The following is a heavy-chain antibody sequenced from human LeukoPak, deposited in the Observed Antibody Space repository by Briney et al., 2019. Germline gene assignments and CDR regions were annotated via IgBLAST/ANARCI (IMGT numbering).Heavy chain of an antibody. CDR2: ISSSSSYI. V-gene: IGHV3-21*01. CDR3: AGAGVTMVRGVDY. CDR1: GFTFSSYS. D-gene: IGHD3-10*01. J-gene: IGHJ4*02. Sequence: GGSLRLSCAASGFTFSSYSMNWVRQAPGKGLEWVSSISSSSSYIYYADSVKGRFTISRDNAKNSLYLQMNSLRAEDTAVYYCAGAGVTMVRGVDYWGQGTLVTVSS.